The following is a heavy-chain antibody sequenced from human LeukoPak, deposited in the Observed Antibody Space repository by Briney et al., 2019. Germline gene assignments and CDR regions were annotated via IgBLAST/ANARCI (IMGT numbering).Heavy chain of an antibody. CDR3: VATFTVFGVVSTIE. CDR2: INLSGDNRGDNT. J-gene: IGHJ4*02. CDR1: GFTFKIYT. V-gene: IGHV3-23*01. Sequence: PGGSLRLSCAAFGFTFKIYTMNWVRQAPGKGLEWVSGINLSGDNRGDNTYYADSVRGRFSISRDNSQNTVFLQMNSLRVEDTAAYYCVATFTVFGVVSTIEWGQGTLVTVSS. D-gene: IGHD3-3*01.